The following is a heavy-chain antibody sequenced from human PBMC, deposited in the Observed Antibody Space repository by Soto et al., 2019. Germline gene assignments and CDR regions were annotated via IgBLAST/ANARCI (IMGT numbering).Heavy chain of an antibody. D-gene: IGHD6-13*01. Sequence: ASVKVSCKASGGTFSSYAISWVRQAPGQGLEWMGGIIPIFGTANYAQKFQGRVTITADESTSTAYMELSSLRSEDTAVYYCARGPAIAAAGISYNWFDPWGQGTLVTVSS. V-gene: IGHV1-69*13. CDR2: IIPIFGTA. CDR1: GGTFSSYA. CDR3: ARGPAIAAAGISYNWFDP. J-gene: IGHJ5*02.